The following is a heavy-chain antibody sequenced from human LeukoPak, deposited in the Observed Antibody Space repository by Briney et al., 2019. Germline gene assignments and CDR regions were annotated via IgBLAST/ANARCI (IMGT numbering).Heavy chain of an antibody. D-gene: IGHD5-24*01. CDR3: ARERRRDGYNYKDY. CDR1: GFTFSAYG. CDR2: ISYDGSYQ. Sequence: GGSLRLSCAVSGFTFSAYGMHWVRQAPGKGLEWVAVISYDGSYQAYADSVKGRFTVSRDSSKNTLYLQLNSLRPEDTGLYYCARERRRDGYNYKDYWGQGTQVSVSS. J-gene: IGHJ4*02. V-gene: IGHV3-30*04.